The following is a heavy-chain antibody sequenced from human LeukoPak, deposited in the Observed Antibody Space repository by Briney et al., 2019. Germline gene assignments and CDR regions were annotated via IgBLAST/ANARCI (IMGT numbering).Heavy chain of an antibody. J-gene: IGHJ4*02. D-gene: IGHD3-22*01. CDR2: IYSSGST. CDR1: GGSISSNY. Sequence: SETLSLTRSVSGGSISSNYWSWIRQPAGKGLEWIGRIYSSGSTNYNPSLKSRLTMSVDTSKNQFSLRLSSVTAADTAVYFCARVKYYDSSGYYYFEYWGQGILVTVSS. CDR3: ARVKYYDSSGYYYFEY. V-gene: IGHV4-4*07.